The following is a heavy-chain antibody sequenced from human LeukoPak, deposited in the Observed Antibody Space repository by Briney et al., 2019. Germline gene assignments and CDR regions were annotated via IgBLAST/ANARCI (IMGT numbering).Heavy chain of an antibody. CDR2: ISGSGGST. V-gene: IGHV3-23*01. J-gene: IGHJ3*02. CDR1: GFTFSSYA. D-gene: IGHD3-22*01. Sequence: GGSLRLSCAASGFTFSSYAMSWVRQAPGKGLEWVSAISGSGGSTYYADSVKGRFTISRDNSKNTLNLQMNSLRAEDTAVYYCAKLSPSVVVITTAAFDIWGQGTMVTVSS. CDR3: AKLSPSVVVITTAAFDI.